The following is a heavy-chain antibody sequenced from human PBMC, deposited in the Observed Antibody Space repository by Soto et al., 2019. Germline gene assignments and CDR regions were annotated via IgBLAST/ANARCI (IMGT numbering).Heavy chain of an antibody. D-gene: IGHD6-13*01. V-gene: IGHV4-61*01. CDR3: AREGAAAVYGMDV. CDR1: GGSVSSGSYY. CDR2: IYYSGST. J-gene: IGHJ6*02. Sequence: SETLSLTCTASGGSVSSGSYYWSWIRQPPGKGLEWIGYIYYSGSTNYNPSLKSRVTISVDTSKNQFSLKLSSVTAADTAVYYCAREGAAAVYGMDVWGQGTTVTVSS.